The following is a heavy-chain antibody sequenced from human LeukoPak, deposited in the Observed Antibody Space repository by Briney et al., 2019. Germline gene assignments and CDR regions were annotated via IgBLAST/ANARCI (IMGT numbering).Heavy chain of an antibody. CDR2: INHSGST. J-gene: IGHJ4*02. CDR1: GGSFSGYY. CDR3: ARSGNIVVVPAATQRAFDY. V-gene: IGHV4-34*01. D-gene: IGHD2-2*01. Sequence: SETLSLTCAVYGGSFSGYYWSWIRQPPGKGLEWIGEINHSGSTNYNPSLKRRVTISVDTSKNQFSLKLSSVTAADTAVYYCARSGNIVVVPAATQRAFDYWGQGTLVTVSS.